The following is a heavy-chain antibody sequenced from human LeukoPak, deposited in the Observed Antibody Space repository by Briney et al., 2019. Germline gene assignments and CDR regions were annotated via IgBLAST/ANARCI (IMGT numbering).Heavy chain of an antibody. J-gene: IGHJ4*02. CDR2: IYPRDSET. CDR3: VRQSHCRADSCTDY. Sequence: GESLKISCEGSGYSFTNYWIGWVRQLPGKGLEWMGIIYPRDSETTYSPSFQDQVTISADKNMNIAYLQWSSLKASDPAMSFCVRQSHCRADSCTDYWGRGTLVTVSS. D-gene: IGHD2-21*02. V-gene: IGHV5-51*01. CDR1: GYSFTNYW.